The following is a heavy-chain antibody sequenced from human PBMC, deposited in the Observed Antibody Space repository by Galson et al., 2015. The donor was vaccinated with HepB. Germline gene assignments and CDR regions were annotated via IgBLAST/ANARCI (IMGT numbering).Heavy chain of an antibody. CDR2: TFYRSKWYN. Sequence: CAISGDSVSSDTAAWNWIRQSPSRGLEWLGRTFYRSKWYNEYAVSVKSRITISPDTPKNQLSLQRNSVTPEDTAVYYCARVSKGFGYCTTTSCNPSNPCGPGTLVPVSS. CDR3: ARVSKGFGYCTTTSCNPSNP. V-gene: IGHV6-1*01. D-gene: IGHD2-2*03. J-gene: IGHJ5*02. CDR1: GDSVSSDTAA.